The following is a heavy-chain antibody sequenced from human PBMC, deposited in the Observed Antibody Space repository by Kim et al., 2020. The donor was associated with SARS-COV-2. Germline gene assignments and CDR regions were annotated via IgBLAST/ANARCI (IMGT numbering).Heavy chain of an antibody. V-gene: IGHV4-34*01. CDR2: INHSGST. J-gene: IGHJ6*02. Sequence: SETLSLTCAVYGGSFSGYYWSWIRQPPGKGLEWIGEINHSGSTNYNPSLKSRVTISVDTSKNQFSLKLSSVTAADTAVYYCARVYYYYYYGMDVWGQGTTVTVSS. CDR1: GGSFSGYY. CDR3: ARVYYYYYYGMDV.